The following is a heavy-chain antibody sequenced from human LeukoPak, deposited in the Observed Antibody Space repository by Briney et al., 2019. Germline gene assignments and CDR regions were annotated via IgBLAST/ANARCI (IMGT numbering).Heavy chain of an antibody. Sequence: PSETLSLTCTVSGGSISSYYWSWIRQPPGKGLEWIGYIYYSGSTNYNPSLKSRVTISVDTSKNQFSLKLSSVTAADTAVYYCARDQGSLYYGMDVWGQGTTVTVSS. D-gene: IGHD6-13*01. CDR1: GGSISSYY. J-gene: IGHJ6*02. CDR3: ARDQGSLYYGMDV. V-gene: IGHV4-59*01. CDR2: IYYSGST.